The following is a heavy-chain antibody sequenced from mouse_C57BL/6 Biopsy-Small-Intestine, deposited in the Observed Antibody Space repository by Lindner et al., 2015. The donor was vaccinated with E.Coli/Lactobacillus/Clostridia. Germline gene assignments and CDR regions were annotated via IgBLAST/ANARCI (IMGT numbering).Heavy chain of an antibody. CDR2: IYPRSGNL. V-gene: IGHV1-81*01. CDR3: AREYFDV. Sequence: VQLQESGAELARPGASVKLSCKASGYTFTSYGINWVRQRTGQGLEWIGEIYPRSGNLYHNEKFKGKATLTADKSSSTAYMELRSLTSEDSAVYFCAREYFDVWGTGTTVTVSS. J-gene: IGHJ1*03. CDR1: GYTFTSYG.